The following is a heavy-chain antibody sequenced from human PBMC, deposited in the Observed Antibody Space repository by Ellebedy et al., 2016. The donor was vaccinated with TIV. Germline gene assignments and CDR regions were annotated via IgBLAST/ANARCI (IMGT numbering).Heavy chain of an antibody. CDR2: ISAYNGNT. CDR3: ARTASRERDY. D-gene: IGHD5-24*01. CDR1: GYTXXXXG. Sequence: AASVKVSCKASGYTXXXXGIXXXRQGPGQGLEWMGWISAYNGNTNYAQKLQGRVTMTTDTSTSIAYMELRSLRSDDTAEYSCARTASRERDYWGQGTLVTVSS. J-gene: IGHJ4*02. V-gene: IGHV1-18*01.